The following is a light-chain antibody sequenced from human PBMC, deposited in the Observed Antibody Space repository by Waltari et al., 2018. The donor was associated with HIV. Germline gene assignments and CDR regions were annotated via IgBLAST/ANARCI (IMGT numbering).Light chain of an antibody. CDR1: SRAVGSYGY. V-gene: IGLV2-11*01. CDR3: CSYGGSWSFV. CDR2: DVN. Sequence: HSALTQPRSVSGSPGQSVTISCAGSSRAVGSYGYVSWYHPKSGKAPQLILYDVNKRPSGVPPRFSGAKSGDTASLTISGLQAEDEGDFYCCSYGGSWSFVFGGGTRVTVL. J-gene: IGLJ2*01.